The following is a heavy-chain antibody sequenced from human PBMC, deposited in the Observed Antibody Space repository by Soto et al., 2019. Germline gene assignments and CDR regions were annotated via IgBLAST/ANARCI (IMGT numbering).Heavy chain of an antibody. Sequence: QVQLVQSGAEVKKPGSSVKVSCKASGGTFSSYTISWVRQAPGQGLEWMGRIIPILGIANYAQQFQGRVTITADKSTSTAYMELSSLRSEDTAVYYCARGGEAVHCSSTSCYAVWGQGTLVTVSS. V-gene: IGHV1-69*02. CDR1: GGTFSSYT. D-gene: IGHD2-2*01. J-gene: IGHJ4*02. CDR3: ARGGEAVHCSSTSCYAV. CDR2: IIPILGIA.